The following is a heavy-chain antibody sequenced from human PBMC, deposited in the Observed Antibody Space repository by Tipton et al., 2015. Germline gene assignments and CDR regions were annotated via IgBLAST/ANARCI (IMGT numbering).Heavy chain of an antibody. CDR2: IGASGDHT. Sequence: SLRLSCAASGFAFSNYAMAWVRQAPGKGLEWVSGIGASGDHTYYADSVKVRFAISRDNAKSSLYLQMNSLRAEDTAVYYCAGDRSTVAGKDGMNVWGQGTTVTVSS. V-gene: IGHV3-23*01. D-gene: IGHD6-19*01. J-gene: IGHJ6*02. CDR3: AGDRSTVAGKDGMNV. CDR1: GFAFSNYA.